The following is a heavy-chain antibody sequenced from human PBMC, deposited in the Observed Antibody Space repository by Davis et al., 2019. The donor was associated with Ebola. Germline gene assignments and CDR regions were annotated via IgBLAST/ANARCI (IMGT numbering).Heavy chain of an antibody. CDR1: GGSFSGYY. J-gene: IGHJ6*02. Sequence: SETLSLTCAVYGGSFSGYYWSWIRQPPGTGLEWIGSIYYSGSTYYNPSLKSRVTISVDTSKNQFSLKLSSVTAADTAVYYCARLVYSSGWYGYYYYGMDVWGQGTTVTVSS. CDR3: ARLVYSSGWYGYYYYGMDV. CDR2: IYYSGST. D-gene: IGHD6-19*01. V-gene: IGHV4-34*01.